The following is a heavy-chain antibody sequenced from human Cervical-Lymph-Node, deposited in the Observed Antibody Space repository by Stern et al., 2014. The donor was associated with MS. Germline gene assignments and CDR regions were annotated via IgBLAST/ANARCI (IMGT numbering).Heavy chain of an antibody. J-gene: IGHJ5*02. CDR2: IHHAGSP. CDR3: VRAKYQVGWFDP. Sequence: QVQLQESGPGLVKPSETLSLTCTVSGGSINTGDSINTSPYYWGWIRQPPGKRLEWIGIIHHAGSPCDTPSLRCRFTIPVDTSKNQFSLKLFSVTAADTAVYYCVRAKYQVGWFDPWGQGTLVTVSS. V-gene: IGHV4-39*01. CDR1: GGSINTGDSINTSPYY. D-gene: IGHD1-26*01.